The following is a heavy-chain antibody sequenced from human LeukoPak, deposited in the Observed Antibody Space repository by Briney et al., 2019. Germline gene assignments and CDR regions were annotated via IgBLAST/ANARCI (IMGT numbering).Heavy chain of an antibody. CDR2: IYYSGST. D-gene: IGHD3-22*01. Sequence: SETLSLICTVSGGSISSYYWSWIRQPPGKGLEWIGYIYYSGSTNHNPSLKSRVTISVDTSKNQFSLKLSSVTAADTAVYYCARDRYYDSGSWYFDLWGRGTLVTVSS. J-gene: IGHJ2*01. V-gene: IGHV4-59*01. CDR1: GGSISSYY. CDR3: ARDRYYDSGSWYFDL.